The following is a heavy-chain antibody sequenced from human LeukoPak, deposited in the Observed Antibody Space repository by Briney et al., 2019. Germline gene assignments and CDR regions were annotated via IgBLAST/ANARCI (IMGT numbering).Heavy chain of an antibody. CDR3: ARDHPTTVTTPVGYYHYMDV. CDR1: GFTFSSYG. J-gene: IGHJ6*03. CDR2: ISSSSSYI. V-gene: IGHV3-21*01. D-gene: IGHD4-17*01. Sequence: PGGSLRLSCAASGFTFSSYGMNWVRQAPGKGLEWVSSISSSSSYIYYADSVKGRFTISRDNAKNSLYLQMNSLRAEDTAMYYCARDHPTTVTTPVGYYHYMDVWGKGTTVTVSS.